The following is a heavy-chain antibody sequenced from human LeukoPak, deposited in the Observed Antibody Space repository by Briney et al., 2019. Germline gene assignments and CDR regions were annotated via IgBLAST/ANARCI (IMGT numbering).Heavy chain of an antibody. Sequence: GGSLRLSCAASGFTFSSYSMNWVRQAPGKGLEWVSSISSSSSYIYYADSVKGRFTISRDDAKNSLYLQMNSLRAEDTAVYYCAREGVVVVPADLHYYYYYYMDVWGKGTTVTVSS. CDR3: AREGVVVVPADLHYYYYYYMDV. CDR2: ISSSSSYI. D-gene: IGHD2-2*01. J-gene: IGHJ6*03. V-gene: IGHV3-21*01. CDR1: GFTFSSYS.